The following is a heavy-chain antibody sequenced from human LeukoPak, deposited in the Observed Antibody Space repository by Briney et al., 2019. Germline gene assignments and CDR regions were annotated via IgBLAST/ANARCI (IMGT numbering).Heavy chain of an antibody. CDR2: LYSGGNT. J-gene: IGHJ4*02. CDR3: ARAGTAARLGMGFDS. D-gene: IGHD6-6*01. Sequence: GGSLRLSCAASGLTVGSNYMSWVRQAPGKGLEWVSVLYSGGNTYYADSVKGRFTVSRDNAKNSLYLQMNSLRAEDTAIYYCARAGTAARLGMGFDSWGLGTLVTVSS. CDR1: GLTVGSNY. V-gene: IGHV3-66*01.